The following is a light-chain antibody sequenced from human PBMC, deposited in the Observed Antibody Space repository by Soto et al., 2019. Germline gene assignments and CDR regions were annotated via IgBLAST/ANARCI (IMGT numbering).Light chain of an antibody. CDR1: SSDVGHHNY. Sequence: QSALTQPASVSGSPGQSITISCTGTSSDVGHHNYVSWYQQHPGNAPKLVIYDVSIRASGVSDRFSGSKSGNTASLTISGLQSEDEADYSCCSYTTTPSRVFGTGTKVTAL. V-gene: IGLV2-14*03. CDR2: DVS. J-gene: IGLJ1*01. CDR3: CSYTTTPSRV.